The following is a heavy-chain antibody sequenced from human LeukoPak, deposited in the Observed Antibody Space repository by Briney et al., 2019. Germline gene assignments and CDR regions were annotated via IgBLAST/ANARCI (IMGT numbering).Heavy chain of an antibody. Sequence: SETLSLTCTVSGGSISSSSHFWGWIRQPPGKGLEWIGSIYYSGSTYYNPSLKSRVTISVDTSKNQFSLKLSSVTAADTAVYYCARDQGFAWGQGTLVTVSS. CDR1: GGSISSSSHF. J-gene: IGHJ5*02. V-gene: IGHV4-39*07. CDR3: ARDQGFA. CDR2: IYYSGST.